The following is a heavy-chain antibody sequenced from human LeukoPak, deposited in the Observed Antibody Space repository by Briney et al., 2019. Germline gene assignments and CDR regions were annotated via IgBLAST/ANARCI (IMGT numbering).Heavy chain of an antibody. CDR1: GFTFSSYS. D-gene: IGHD2-2*01. V-gene: IGHV3-21*01. CDR3: ARRLGYCSSTSCSTARFDY. CDR2: ISSSSSYI. J-gene: IGHJ4*02. Sequence: GGSLRLSCAASGFTFSSYSMNWVRQAPGKGLEWVSSISSSSSYIYYAGSVKGRFTISRDNAKNSLYLQMNSLRAEDTAVYYCARRLGYCSSTSCSTARFDYWGQGTLVTVSS.